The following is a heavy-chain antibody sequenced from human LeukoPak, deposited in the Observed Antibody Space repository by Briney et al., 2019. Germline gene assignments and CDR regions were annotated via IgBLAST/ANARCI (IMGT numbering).Heavy chain of an antibody. CDR3: AKDPSWSGSLGYYFDY. CDR1: GFTFSTYA. D-gene: IGHD3-3*01. V-gene: IGHV3-23*01. J-gene: IGHJ4*02. Sequence: GGSLRLSCAASGFTFSTYAMSWVRQAPGRGLEWVSTISGGGGSTYYADSVKGRFTISRDNSKNTLYLQINSLRAEDTAVYYCAKDPSWSGSLGYYFDYWGQGTLVTVSS. CDR2: ISGGGGST.